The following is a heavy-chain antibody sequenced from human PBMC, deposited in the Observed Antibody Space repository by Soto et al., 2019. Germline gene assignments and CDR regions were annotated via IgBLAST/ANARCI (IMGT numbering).Heavy chain of an antibody. CDR3: ARSPSSRYSSSWTLLDY. CDR1: GYTFTSYG. D-gene: IGHD6-13*01. V-gene: IGHV1-18*01. J-gene: IGHJ4*02. Sequence: QVQLVQSGAEVKKPGASVKVSCKASGYTFTSYGISWVRQAPGQGLEWMGWISAYNGNTNYAQKLQGRVTMTTDTSMRTAYMELRCLRSDDTAVYYCARSPSSRYSSSWTLLDYWGQGTLVTVSS. CDR2: ISAYNGNT.